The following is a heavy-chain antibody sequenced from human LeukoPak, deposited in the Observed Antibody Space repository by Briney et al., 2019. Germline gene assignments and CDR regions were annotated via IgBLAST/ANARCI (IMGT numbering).Heavy chain of an antibody. J-gene: IGHJ6*03. V-gene: IGHV3-33*06. D-gene: IGHD4-17*01. CDR2: IWYDGSNK. CDR1: GFTSSSYG. Sequence: GGSLRLSCAASGFTSSSYGMHWVRQAPGKGLEWVAVIWYDGSNKYYADSVKGRFTISRDNSKNTLYLQMNSLRAEDTAVYYCAKDLVDATTVKAYYYYYMDVWGKGTTVTVSS. CDR3: AKDLVDATTVKAYYYYYMDV.